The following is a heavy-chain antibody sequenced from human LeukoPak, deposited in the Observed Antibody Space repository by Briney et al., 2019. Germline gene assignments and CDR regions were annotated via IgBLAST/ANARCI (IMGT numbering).Heavy chain of an antibody. CDR2: INSDGSGT. V-gene: IGHV3-74*01. Sequence: GGSLRLSCATSGFTFSNYWMHWVRHPPGKGLVWVSRINSDGSGTSYADSVKGRFTISRDNAKNTLYLQMNSLRAEDTAVYYCARSRSDSSGYYYFAYWGQGTLVTVSS. J-gene: IGHJ4*02. D-gene: IGHD3-22*01. CDR3: ARSRSDSSGYYYFAY. CDR1: GFTFSNYW.